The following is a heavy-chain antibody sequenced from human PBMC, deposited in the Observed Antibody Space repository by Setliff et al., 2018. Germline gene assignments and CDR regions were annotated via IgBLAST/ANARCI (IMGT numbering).Heavy chain of an antibody. Sequence: GGSLRLSCAASGFTFSSYAMSWVRQAPGKGLEWVSAISGSGGSTYYADSVKGRFTISRDNSKNTLYLQMNSLRAEDTAVYYCAKTPNYYDSSGYYSSEYFQHWGQGTLVTVSS. CDR1: GFTFSSYA. V-gene: IGHV3-23*01. J-gene: IGHJ1*01. CDR2: ISGSGGST. CDR3: AKTPNYYDSSGYYSSEYFQH. D-gene: IGHD3-22*01.